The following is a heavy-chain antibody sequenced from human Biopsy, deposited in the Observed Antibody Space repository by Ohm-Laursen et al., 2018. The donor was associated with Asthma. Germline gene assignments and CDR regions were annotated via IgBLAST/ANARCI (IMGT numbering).Heavy chain of an antibody. Sequence: VASVKVSCKISGYSLTALSMHWVRQAPGQGLEWMGGHDHEEGGTVNARRFQGGVTMTEDTSTDTAYMELSSLSSDDTAVYYCASDFPKDYVRYNFQFWGQGTLVTVSS. D-gene: IGHD4-17*01. V-gene: IGHV1-24*01. J-gene: IGHJ4*02. CDR2: HDHEEGGT. CDR3: ASDFPKDYVRYNFQF. CDR1: GYSLTALS.